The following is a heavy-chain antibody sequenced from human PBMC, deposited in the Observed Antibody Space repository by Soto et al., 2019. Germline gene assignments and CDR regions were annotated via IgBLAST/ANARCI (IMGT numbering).Heavy chain of an antibody. J-gene: IGHJ4*02. CDR3: ARGKRHSSAFDY. CDR1: GGSFSGYY. CDR2: INHSGST. V-gene: IGHV4-34*01. D-gene: IGHD6-25*01. Sequence: QVQLQQWGAGLLKPSETLSLTCAVYGGSFSGYYWSWIRQPPGKGLEWIGEINHSGSTNYNPSLKSRVTISVDTSKNQSSLKLSSVTAADTAVYYCARGKRHSSAFDYWGQGTLVTVSS.